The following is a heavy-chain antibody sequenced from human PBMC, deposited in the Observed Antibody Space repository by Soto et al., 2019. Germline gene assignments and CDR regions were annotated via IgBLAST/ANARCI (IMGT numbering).Heavy chain of an antibody. D-gene: IGHD5-18*01. CDR2: INIYNGNT. Sequence: QVQLVQSGAEVKKPGASVKVSCKASGYNFTSYGISWVRQAPGQGLEWMGWINIYNGNTDYAQKLQGRVDMTTDTSTSTAYMELRSVISDDAAVYYCARSHPLYSYGYVVDYYDYYGMDVW. V-gene: IGHV1-18*01. J-gene: IGHJ6*01. CDR3: ARSHPLYSYGYVVDYYDYYGMDV. CDR1: GYNFTSYG.